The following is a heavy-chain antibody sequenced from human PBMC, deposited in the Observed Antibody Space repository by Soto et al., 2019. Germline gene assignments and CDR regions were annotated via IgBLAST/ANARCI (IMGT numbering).Heavy chain of an antibody. D-gene: IGHD7-27*01. CDR2: IIPIFGTA. CDR1: GGTFSSYA. V-gene: IGHV1-69*06. J-gene: IGHJ5*02. CDR3: ARESNRHAWFDP. Sequence: RASVKVSCKASGGTFSSYAISWVRQAPGQGLEWMGGIIPIFGTANYAQKFQGRVTITADKSTSTAYMELSSLRSEDTAVYYCARESNRHAWFDPWGQGTLVTVSS.